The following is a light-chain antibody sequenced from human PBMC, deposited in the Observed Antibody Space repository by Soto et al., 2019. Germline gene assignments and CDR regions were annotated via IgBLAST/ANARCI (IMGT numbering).Light chain of an antibody. CDR1: QSISRD. CDR2: GAS. CDR3: HQYNNWPPWT. V-gene: IGKV3-15*01. J-gene: IGKJ1*01. Sequence: EIVMTQSPATLSVSPGERATLSCRASQSISRDLAWYQQKPGQPPRLLIYGASTRATGIPAMFSGSGSGTEFTLTISSLQSEDFAVYYCHQYNNWPPWTFGQGTKVEVK.